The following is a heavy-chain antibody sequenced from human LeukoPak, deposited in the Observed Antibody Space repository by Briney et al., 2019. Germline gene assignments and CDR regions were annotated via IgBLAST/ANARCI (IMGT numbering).Heavy chain of an antibody. V-gene: IGHV4-39*01. CDR3: ASTDSSGWYYYYYGMDV. D-gene: IGHD6-19*01. CDR1: GDSVSSGSYY. Sequence: SETLSLTCTVSGDSVSSGSYYWSWIRQPPGKGLEWIGSIYYSGSTYYNPSLKSRVTISVDTSKNQFSLKLSSVTAADTAVYYCASTDSSGWYYYYYGMDVWGQGTTVTVSS. CDR2: IYYSGST. J-gene: IGHJ6*02.